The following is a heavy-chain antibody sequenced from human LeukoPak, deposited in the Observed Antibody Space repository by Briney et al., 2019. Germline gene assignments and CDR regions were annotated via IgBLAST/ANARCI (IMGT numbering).Heavy chain of an antibody. J-gene: IGHJ4*02. CDR2: IYYSGST. CDR1: GGSISSSSYY. CDR3: ARLDGELSYDY. V-gene: IGHV4-39*01. Sequence: SETLSLTCTVPGGSISSSSYYWGWIRQPPGKGLEWIGSIYYSGSTYYNPSLKSRVTISVDTSKNQFSLKLSSVTAADTAVYYCARLDGELSYDYWGQGTLVTVSS. D-gene: IGHD5-18*01.